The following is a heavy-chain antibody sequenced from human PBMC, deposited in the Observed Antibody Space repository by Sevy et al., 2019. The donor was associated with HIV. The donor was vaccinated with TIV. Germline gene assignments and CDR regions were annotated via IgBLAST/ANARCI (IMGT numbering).Heavy chain of an antibody. J-gene: IGHJ4*02. Sequence: GGSLRLSCAASGFIFSSYGMHWVRQAPGKGLEWVALISHDGSNKQYTDSVKGRFTISRDNSKTTLYLQMNSLRAEDTAVYYCAKDFDFWSLFDYWGQGTLVTVSS. V-gene: IGHV3-30*18. CDR2: ISHDGSNK. D-gene: IGHD3-3*01. CDR3: AKDFDFWSLFDY. CDR1: GFIFSSYG.